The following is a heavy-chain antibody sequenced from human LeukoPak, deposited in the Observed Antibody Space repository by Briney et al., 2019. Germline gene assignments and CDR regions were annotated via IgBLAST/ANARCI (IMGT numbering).Heavy chain of an antibody. Sequence: PGGSLRLSCAASGFTFSSYSMNWVRQAPGKGLEWVSSISSSSSYIYYADSVKGRFTISRDNAKNSLYLQMNSLRAEDTAVYYCARAGQDIVVVPAARGNWFDPWGQGTLVTVSS. V-gene: IGHV3-21*01. D-gene: IGHD2-2*01. CDR3: ARAGQDIVVVPAARGNWFDP. J-gene: IGHJ5*02. CDR1: GFTFSSYS. CDR2: ISSSSSYI.